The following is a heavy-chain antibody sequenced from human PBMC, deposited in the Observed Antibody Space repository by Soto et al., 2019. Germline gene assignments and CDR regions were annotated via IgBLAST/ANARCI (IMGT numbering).Heavy chain of an antibody. V-gene: IGHV1-46*03. Sequence: EASVKVSCKAIGYGFTRHYIHWARQAPGQGLEWMGIIFPGGVNIAYAQKFQGRVTMTTDTSTSTAYMELNSLTSDDTAVYYCVIPSEMDYWGQGTLVTVSS. J-gene: IGHJ4*02. CDR3: VIPSEMDY. CDR2: IFPGGVNI. CDR1: GYGFTRHY.